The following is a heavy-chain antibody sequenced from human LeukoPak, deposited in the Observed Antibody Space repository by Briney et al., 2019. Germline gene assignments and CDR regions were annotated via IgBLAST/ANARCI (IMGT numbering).Heavy chain of an antibody. CDR1: GGSISSNNYY. V-gene: IGHV4-39*07. D-gene: IGHD2-8*01. CDR3: ARDSRPYCTNGVCYHSPPTVYGMDV. Sequence: PSETLSLTCSVSGGSISSNNYYWGWIRQPPGKGLEWIGYIYYSGSTYYNPSLKSRVTISVDTSKNQFSLKLSSVTAADTAVYYCARDSRPYCTNGVCYHSPPTVYGMDVWGQGTTVTVSS. J-gene: IGHJ6*02. CDR2: IYYSGST.